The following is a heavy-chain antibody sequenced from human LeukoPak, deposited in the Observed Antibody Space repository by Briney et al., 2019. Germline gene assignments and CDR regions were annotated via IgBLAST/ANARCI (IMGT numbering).Heavy chain of an antibody. CDR3: ASRIAARLGVFDY. CDR1: GYSISSGYY. J-gene: IGHJ4*02. CDR2: VYHSGST. D-gene: IGHD6-6*01. V-gene: IGHV4-38-2*01. Sequence: SETLSLTCAVSGYSISSGYYWGWIRRPPGKGLEWIGSVYHSGSTYYNPSLKSRVTISVDTSKNQFSLKLSSVTAADTAVYYCASRIAARLGVFDYWGQGTLVTVSS.